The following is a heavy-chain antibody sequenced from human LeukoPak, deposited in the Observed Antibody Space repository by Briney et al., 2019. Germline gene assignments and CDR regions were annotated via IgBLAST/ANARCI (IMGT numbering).Heavy chain of an antibody. CDR2: INHSGST. V-gene: IGHV4-34*01. Sequence: SETLSLTCAVYGGSFSGYYWSWIRQPPGKGLEWIGEINHSGSTNYNPSLKSRVTISVDTSKNQFSLKLSSVTAADTAVYYCARTRYYDFWSGYYGPKHKDYVHYFDYWGQGTLVTVSS. J-gene: IGHJ4*02. CDR1: GGSFSGYY. D-gene: IGHD3-3*01. CDR3: ARTRYYDFWSGYYGPKHKDYVHYFDY.